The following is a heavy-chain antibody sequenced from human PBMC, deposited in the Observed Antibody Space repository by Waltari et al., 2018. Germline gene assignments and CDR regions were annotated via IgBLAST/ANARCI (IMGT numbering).Heavy chain of an antibody. CDR1: GDSLTSTSW. Sequence: QLQLQQSGPGLVKPSESLSLTCAVSGDSLTSTSWWSWVRQPPGKGLEWIGQIRGTGKTNYNPSLDSRVTISIDTSNNHISLMLASVTAADTAVYYCARDRGRGLYLDSWGQGTLVTVSP. J-gene: IGHJ4*02. CDR3: ARDRGRGLYLDS. D-gene: IGHD2-15*01. CDR2: IRGTGKT. V-gene: IGHV4-4*02.